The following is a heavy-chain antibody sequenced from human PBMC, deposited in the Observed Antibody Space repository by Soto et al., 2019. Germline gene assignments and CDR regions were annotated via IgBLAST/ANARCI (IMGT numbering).Heavy chain of an antibody. CDR2: INWNGGGT. D-gene: IGHD2-21*01. Sequence: EVQLMESGGGVLRPGGSLRLSCAASGFIFDDYGMTWVRQVPGKGLEWVSAINWNGGGTGYADSVKGRFTISRDNGKNSLYLQMNSLRVEDTAFYYCARRGENWFDPWGQGTLVTVSS. CDR3: ARRGENWFDP. J-gene: IGHJ5*02. V-gene: IGHV3-20*04. CDR1: GFIFDDYG.